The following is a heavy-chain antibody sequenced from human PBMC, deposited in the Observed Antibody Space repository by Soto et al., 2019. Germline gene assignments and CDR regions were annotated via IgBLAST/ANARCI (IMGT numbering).Heavy chain of an antibody. J-gene: IGHJ6*02. CDR1: GGSFSGYY. CDR3: ARSKDYLWASYSYRGEDGLDV. V-gene: IGHV4-34*01. Sequence: SETLSLTCAVYGGSFSGYYWSWIRQPPGKGLEWIGEINHSGSTNYNPSLKSRVTISVDTSKNQFSLKLSSVTAADTAVYYCARSKDYLWASYSYRGEDGLDVWGQGTTVTVSS. CDR2: INHSGST. D-gene: IGHD3-16*02.